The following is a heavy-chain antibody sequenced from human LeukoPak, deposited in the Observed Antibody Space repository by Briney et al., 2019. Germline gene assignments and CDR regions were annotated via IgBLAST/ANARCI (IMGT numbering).Heavy chain of an antibody. CDR1: GGSISSSSYY. Sequence: PSETLSLTCTVSGGSISSSSYYWGWIRQPPRKGLEWIGSIYYSGSTYYNPSLKSRVTISVDTSKNQFSLKLSSVTAADTAVYYCARDAPAHDAFDIWGQGTMVTVSS. CDR3: ARDAPAHDAFDI. V-gene: IGHV4-39*02. J-gene: IGHJ3*02. D-gene: IGHD2-2*01. CDR2: IYYSGST.